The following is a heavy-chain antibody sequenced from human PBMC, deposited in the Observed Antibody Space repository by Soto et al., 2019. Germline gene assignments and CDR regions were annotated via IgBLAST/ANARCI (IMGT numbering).Heavy chain of an antibody. V-gene: IGHV4-61*01. D-gene: IGHD5-18*01. CDR2: IYYSGST. CDR1: GGSVSSGSYY. CDR3: ARDRIQLPHYYYYGMDV. Sequence: SETLSLTCTVSGGSVSSGSYYWSWIRQPPGKGLEWIGYIYYSGSTNYNPSLKSRVTISVDTSKNQFSLKLSSVTAADTAVYYCARDRIQLPHYYYYGMDVWGQGTTVTVSS. J-gene: IGHJ6*02.